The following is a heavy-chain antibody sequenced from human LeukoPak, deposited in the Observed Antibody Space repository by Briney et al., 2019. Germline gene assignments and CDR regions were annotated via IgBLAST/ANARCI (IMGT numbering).Heavy chain of an antibody. D-gene: IGHD6-19*01. CDR1: GGSISSYY. CDR3: ARAVAGTAVWYFDL. J-gene: IGHJ2*01. V-gene: IGHV4-4*07. CDR2: IYTSGST. Sequence: PSETLSLTCTVSGGSISSYYWSWIRQPAGKGLEWIGRIYTSGSTNYNPSLKSRDTMSVDPSKNLFSLKPGSVTAADTAVYYCARAVAGTAVWYFDLWGRGTLVTVSS.